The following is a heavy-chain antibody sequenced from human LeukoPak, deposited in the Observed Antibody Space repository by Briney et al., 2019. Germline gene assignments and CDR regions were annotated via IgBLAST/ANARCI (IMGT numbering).Heavy chain of an antibody. J-gene: IGHJ6*03. V-gene: IGHV5-51*01. CDR3: ARHHCSSTSCYYDDYYYYMDV. D-gene: IGHD2-2*01. CDR1: GYNFPNYW. CDR2: IYPGDSDT. Sequence: GESLKISCKGSGYNFPNYWIGWVRQMPGKGLEWMGIIYPGDSDTRYSPSFQGQVTISADKSISTAYLQWSSLKASDTAMYYCARHHCSSTSCYYDDYYYYMDVWGKGTTVTISS.